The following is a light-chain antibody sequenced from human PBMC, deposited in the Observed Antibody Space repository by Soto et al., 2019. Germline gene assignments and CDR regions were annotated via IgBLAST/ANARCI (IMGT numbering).Light chain of an antibody. CDR3: QSSDSTLNA. CDR2: GNS. J-gene: IGLJ1*01. Sequence: QSALTQPPSVSGAPGQRVTISCTGSSSNIGAGYDVHWYQQLPGTAPKLLIYGNSNRPSGVPDRFSGSKSGTSASLAITGLQAEDEADYYCQSSDSTLNAFGTGTKGTVL. V-gene: IGLV1-40*01. CDR1: SSNIGAGYD.